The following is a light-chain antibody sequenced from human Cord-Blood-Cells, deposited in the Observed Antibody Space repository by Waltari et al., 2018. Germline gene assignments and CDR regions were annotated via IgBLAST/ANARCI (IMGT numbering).Light chain of an antibody. CDR2: EGS. CDR3: CSYAGSSTWV. V-gene: IGLV2-23*01. CDR1: SSDVGSYNL. Sequence: QSALTQPASVSGSPGQSITISCTGTSSDVGSYNLVSWYQQHPGKAPKPMIYEGSKRPSGVSNRFSGSKSGNTASLTISGLQTEDEADYYCCSYAGSSTWVFGVGTKLTVL. J-gene: IGLJ3*02.